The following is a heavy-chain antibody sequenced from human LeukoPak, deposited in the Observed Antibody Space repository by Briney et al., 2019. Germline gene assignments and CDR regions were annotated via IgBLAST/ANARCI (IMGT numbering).Heavy chain of an antibody. CDR3: ARRIGVVGAIDR. CDR1: GFTFSSYS. CDR2: IDSGGGT. D-gene: IGHD1-26*01. Sequence: GGSLRLSCAASGFTFSSYSMNWVRQAPGKGLEWVSGIDSGGGTYYAGSVKGRFTISRENAKDSLYLQMNSLRTGDTAVYYCARRIGVVGAIDRWGRGTLVTVS. J-gene: IGHJ2*01. V-gene: IGHV3-13*01.